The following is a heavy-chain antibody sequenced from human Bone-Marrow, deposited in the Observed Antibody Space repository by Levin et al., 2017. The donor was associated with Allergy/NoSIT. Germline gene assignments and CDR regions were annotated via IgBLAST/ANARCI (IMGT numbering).Heavy chain of an antibody. CDR2: INPNSGGT. CDR1: GYTFTGYY. Sequence: ASVKVSCKASGYTFTGYYMHWVRQAPGQGLEWMGWINPNSGGTNYAQQFQGRVTMTRDTSISTAYMELSRLRSDDTAVYYCAKGVSGYESHYYYCYYRDVWGKGTTVTVSS. CDR3: AKGVSGYESHYYYCYYRDV. D-gene: IGHD5-12*01. V-gene: IGHV1-2*02. J-gene: IGHJ6*03.